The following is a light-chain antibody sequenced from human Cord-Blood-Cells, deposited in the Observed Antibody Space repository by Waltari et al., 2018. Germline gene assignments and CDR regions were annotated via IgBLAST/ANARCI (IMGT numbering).Light chain of an antibody. CDR2: DAS. CDR3: QQYDNLSYT. CDR1: QDISNY. V-gene: IGKV1-33*01. Sequence: DIQMTQSPSSLSESVGDRVTITCQASQDISNYLNWYQQKPGKAPKLQIYDASNLETGVPSRFSGSGSGTDFTFTISSLQPEDIATYYCQQYDNLSYTFGQGTKLEIK. J-gene: IGKJ2*01.